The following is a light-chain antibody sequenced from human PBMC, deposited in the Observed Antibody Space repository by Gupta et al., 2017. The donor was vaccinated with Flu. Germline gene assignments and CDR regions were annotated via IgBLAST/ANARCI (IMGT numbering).Light chain of an antibody. CDR1: QNIIRW. CDR2: RAS. V-gene: IGKV1-5*03. CDR3: QQYGNYWT. Sequence: DIQLTQPPSTLSASVGDRVTITCRASQNIIRWLAWYQQKPGKAPKLLIYRASNLESGVPSRFSGSGSGTEFTLTISSLQPDDFATYYCQQYGNYWTFGHGTKVEIK. J-gene: IGKJ1*01.